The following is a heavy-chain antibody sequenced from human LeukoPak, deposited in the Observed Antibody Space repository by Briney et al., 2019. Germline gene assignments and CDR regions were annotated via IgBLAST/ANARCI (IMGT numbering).Heavy chain of an antibody. Sequence: GGSLRLSCAASGFTFNNYWMSWVRQAPGKGLEWVANIKQDGSQTYYVDSVKGRFTISRDNAKNSLYLQMNSLRAEDTAVYYCARGSVLRYFDWPNYYMDVWGKGTTVTVSS. D-gene: IGHD3-9*01. J-gene: IGHJ6*03. CDR2: IKQDGSQT. V-gene: IGHV3-7*01. CDR1: GFTFNNYW. CDR3: ARGSVLRYFDWPNYYMDV.